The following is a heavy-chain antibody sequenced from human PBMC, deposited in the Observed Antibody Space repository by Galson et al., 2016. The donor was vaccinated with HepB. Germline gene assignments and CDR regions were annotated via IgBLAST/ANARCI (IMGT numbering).Heavy chain of an antibody. CDR3: ASLRSGSLTSDS. D-gene: IGHD1-26*01. V-gene: IGHV5-10-1*01. J-gene: IGHJ4*02. CDR1: GYSFTNYW. CDR2: IDPGDSFT. Sequence: QSGAEVKKPGESLRISCTGSGYSFTNYWINWVRQMPWKGLEWMGRIDPGDSFTNYSPSFQGHVTISADKSISTAYLQWSSLKASDTAMYYCASLRSGSLTSDSWGQGTLVTVSS.